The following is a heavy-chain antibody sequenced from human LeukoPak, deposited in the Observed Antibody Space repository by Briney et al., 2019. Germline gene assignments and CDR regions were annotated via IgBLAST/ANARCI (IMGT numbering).Heavy chain of an antibody. Sequence: SETLSLTCTVSGGSISSSSYYWGWIRQPPGKGLEWIGSIFHSGSTYYNPSLKSRVTISVDTSKNQFSLKLNSVTAADTAVYYCARIYSGWYGGDWGQGTLVTVSS. J-gene: IGHJ4*02. CDR2: IFHSGST. CDR1: GGSISSSSYY. V-gene: IGHV4-39*07. CDR3: ARIYSGWYGGD. D-gene: IGHD6-19*01.